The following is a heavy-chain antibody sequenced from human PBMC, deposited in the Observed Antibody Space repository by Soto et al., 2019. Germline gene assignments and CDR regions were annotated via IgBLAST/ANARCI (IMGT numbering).Heavy chain of an antibody. D-gene: IGHD3-10*01. J-gene: IGHJ4*02. Sequence: EVQLVESGGGLVQPGGSLRLSCAASGFTFSSYWMSWFRQAPGKGLEWVANIKQDGSEKYYVESVKGRFTISRENAKNSLYLQINSLIAVDTAVYYCARTMDRGVFRDYCVQGTLDTDSS. CDR3: ARTMDRGVFRDY. V-gene: IGHV3-7*01. CDR1: GFTFSSYW. CDR2: IKQDGSEK.